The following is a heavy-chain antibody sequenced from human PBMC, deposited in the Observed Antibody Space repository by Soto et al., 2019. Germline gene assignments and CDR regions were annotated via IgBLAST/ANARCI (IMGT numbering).Heavy chain of an antibody. J-gene: IGHJ6*03. V-gene: IGHV4-59*08. D-gene: IGHD6-6*01. CDR3: ARLVGSSSSDSYYYYYYMDV. CDR2: FYYSGST. CDR1: GGSISSYY. Sequence: SETLSLTCTVSGGSISSYYWSWIRQPPGKGLEWIGYFYYSGSTNYNPSLKSRVTISVDTSKNQFSLKLSSVTAADTAVYYCARLVGSSSSDSYYYYYYMDVWSKGTTVTVSS.